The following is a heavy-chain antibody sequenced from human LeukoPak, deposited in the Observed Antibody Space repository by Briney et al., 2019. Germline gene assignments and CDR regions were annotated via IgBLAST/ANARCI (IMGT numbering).Heavy chain of an antibody. CDR1: GGSISSGGYS. CDR3: ARGFGYAGSCVDY. V-gene: IGHV4-30-2*01. Sequence: SETLSLTCAVSGGSISSGGYSWNWIRQPSGKGLEWIGYIYHSGNTYYNPSLKSRITMSVDRSKNQFSLRLSSVTAADTAVYYCARGFGYAGSCVDYWGQGALVAVSS. D-gene: IGHD2-2*01. CDR2: IYHSGNT. J-gene: IGHJ4*02.